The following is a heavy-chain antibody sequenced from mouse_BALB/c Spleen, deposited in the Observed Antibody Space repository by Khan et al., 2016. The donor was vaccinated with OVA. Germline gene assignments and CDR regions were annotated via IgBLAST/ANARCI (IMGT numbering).Heavy chain of an antibody. CDR3: VRDWAYGRNGGWFAY. CDR1: GYTFTSYT. V-gene: IGHV1-4*01. D-gene: IGHD2-1*01. Sequence: QVQLKQSGAELARPGASVKMSCKASGYTFTSYTIHWIKLRPGQGLEWIGYINPSNGYTNYNQKFKDKATLTADKSSTTAYMQLSSLTSDDSAVYDSVRDWAYGRNGGWFAYWGQGTLVTVSA. J-gene: IGHJ3*01. CDR2: INPSNGYT.